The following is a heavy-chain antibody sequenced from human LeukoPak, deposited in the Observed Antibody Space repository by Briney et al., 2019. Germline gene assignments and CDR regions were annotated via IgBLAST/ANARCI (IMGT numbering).Heavy chain of an antibody. V-gene: IGHV3-30*18. J-gene: IGHJ5*02. Sequence: GGSLRLSCAASGFSFSSYGIHWVRQTPGKGLEWVAVIAYDGGNKYYADSVRGRFTVSRDNSKNTLYMQINSLRAEDTAVYYCAKFQDGYPYNWFDPRGQGTLVTVSS. D-gene: IGHD5-18*01. CDR3: AKFQDGYPYNWFDP. CDR2: IAYDGGNK. CDR1: GFSFSSYG.